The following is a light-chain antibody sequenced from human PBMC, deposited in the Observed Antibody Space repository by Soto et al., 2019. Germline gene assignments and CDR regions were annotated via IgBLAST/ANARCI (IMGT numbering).Light chain of an antibody. V-gene: IGLV2-14*01. Sequence: QSALTQPASVSGSPGQSVTISCTGPRSDIGDSNFISWYQHSPGKAPRLLIYEVNNRPSGVSQRFSGSKAGNTASLTISGLLDDDEADYFCASFRSGTILVFGSGTKVTVL. CDR2: EVN. CDR3: ASFRSGTILV. J-gene: IGLJ1*01. CDR1: RSDIGDSNF.